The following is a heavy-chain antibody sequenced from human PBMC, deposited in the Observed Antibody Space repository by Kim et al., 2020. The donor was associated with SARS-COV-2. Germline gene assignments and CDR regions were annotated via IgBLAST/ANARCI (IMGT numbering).Heavy chain of an antibody. Sequence: SETLSLTCTVSGGSISSSSYYWGWIRQPPGKGLEWIGSIYYSGSTYYNPSLKSRVTISVDTSKNQFSLKLSSVTAADTAVYYCARDRNHCTNGVCRGPWGQGTLVTVSS. V-gene: IGHV4-39*07. D-gene: IGHD2-8*01. CDR3: ARDRNHCTNGVCRGP. CDR2: IYYSGST. J-gene: IGHJ4*02. CDR1: GGSISSSSYY.